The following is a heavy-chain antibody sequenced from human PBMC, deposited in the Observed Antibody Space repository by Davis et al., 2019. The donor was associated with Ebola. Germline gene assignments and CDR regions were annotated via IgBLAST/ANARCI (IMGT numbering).Heavy chain of an antibody. D-gene: IGHD6-6*01. CDR2: IHNSGSG. Sequence: PGGSLRLSCTVSGGSISSYYWSWIRQPPGKGLEWIGYIHNSGSGDYNPSLKSRVTISGDTSKNQFSLKLSSVTAADTAVYYCARSIAARGWFDPWGQGTLVTVSS. CDR3: ARSIAARGWFDP. J-gene: IGHJ5*02. V-gene: IGHV4-59*08. CDR1: GGSISSYY.